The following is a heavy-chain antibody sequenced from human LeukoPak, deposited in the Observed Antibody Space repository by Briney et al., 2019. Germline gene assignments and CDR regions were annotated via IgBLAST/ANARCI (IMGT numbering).Heavy chain of an antibody. CDR2: ISGTGDTT. D-gene: IGHD6-13*01. J-gene: IGHJ4*02. Sequence: PGGSLRLSCAASGFTFSTYAMIWVRQAPGKGLEWVSAISGTGDTTYYADSVKGRFAISRDNARNSLSLQMNSLRAEDTGVYYCARSIAAAGHNYYFDYWGQGILVTVSS. CDR1: GFTFSTYA. CDR3: ARSIAAAGHNYYFDY. V-gene: IGHV3-23*01.